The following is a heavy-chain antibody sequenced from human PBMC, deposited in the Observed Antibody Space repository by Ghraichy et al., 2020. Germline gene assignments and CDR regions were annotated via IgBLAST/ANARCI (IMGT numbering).Heavy chain of an antibody. Sequence: ASVKVSCKASGSTFIDYYIHWVRHAPGHGLEWMGWINPKSDGTNFAQKFQGRVTLTRDTSVSTAYMELSSLRSDDTAVYYCASTIGGLFWGQGTLVTVSS. V-gene: IGHV1-2*02. D-gene: IGHD2-8*01. CDR3: ASTIGGLF. CDR2: INPKSDGT. CDR1: GSTFIDYY. J-gene: IGHJ4*02.